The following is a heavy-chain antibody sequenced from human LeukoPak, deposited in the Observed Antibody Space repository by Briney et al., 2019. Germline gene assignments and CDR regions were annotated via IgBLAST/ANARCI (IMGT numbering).Heavy chain of an antibody. CDR2: ISSSSSYI. D-gene: IGHD3-22*01. CDR3: AREGYDSSGYQAY. CDR1: GFTFSSYS. Sequence: GGSLRLSCAASGFTFSSYSMYWGRQAPGKGLEWVSSISSSSSYIYYADSVKGRFTISRDNAKNSLYLQMNSLRAEDTAVYYWAREGYDSSGYQAYWGQGTLVTVSS. J-gene: IGHJ4*02. V-gene: IGHV3-21*01.